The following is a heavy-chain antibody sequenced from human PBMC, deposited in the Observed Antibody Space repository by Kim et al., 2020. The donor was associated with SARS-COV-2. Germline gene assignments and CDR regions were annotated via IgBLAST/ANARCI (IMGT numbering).Heavy chain of an antibody. D-gene: IGHD5-12*01. J-gene: IGHJ3*02. CDR3: ARGSRDGYNDAFDI. Sequence: SETLSLTCTVSGGSISSYYWSWIRQPPGKGLEWIGYIYYSGSTNYNPSLKSRVTISVETSKNQFSLKLSSVTAADTAVYYCARGSRDGYNDAFDIWGQGTMVTVSS. CDR2: IYYSGST. CDR1: GGSISSYY. V-gene: IGHV4-59*01.